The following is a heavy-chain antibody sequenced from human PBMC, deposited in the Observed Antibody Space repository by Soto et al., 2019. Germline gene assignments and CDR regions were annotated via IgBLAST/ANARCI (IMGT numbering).Heavy chain of an antibody. Sequence: EVKLVESGGGLVQPGGSLRLSCAASGFTFSSYWMHWVRQAPGKGLVWVSSISSDASSTSYADPVKGRFTISRDNAKNTVFLQMNSVRAEDTAVYYCARLPNKSPQNWGQGTLVIVSP. CDR2: ISSDASST. J-gene: IGHJ1*01. CDR3: ARLPNKSPQN. CDR1: GFTFSSYW. V-gene: IGHV3-74*01.